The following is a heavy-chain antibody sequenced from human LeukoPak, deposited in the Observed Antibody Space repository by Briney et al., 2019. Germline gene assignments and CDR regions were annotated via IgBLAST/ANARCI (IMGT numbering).Heavy chain of an antibody. CDR1: GYTFTGYY. V-gene: IGHV1-2*02. CDR2: INPNSGGT. J-gene: IGHJ6*03. CDR3: ARVYYYYYYMDV. Sequence: GASVKVFCKASGYTFTGYYMHWVRQAPGQGLEWMGWINPNSGGTNYAQKFQGRVTMTRDTSISTAYMELSRLRSDDTAVYYCARVYYYYYYMDVWGKGTTVTVS.